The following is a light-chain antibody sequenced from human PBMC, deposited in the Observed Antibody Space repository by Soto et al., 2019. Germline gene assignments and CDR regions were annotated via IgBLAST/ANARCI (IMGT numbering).Light chain of an antibody. V-gene: IGLV2-8*01. J-gene: IGLJ1*01. CDR1: SSDVGAYKF. CDR2: DVT. CDR3: SSYAGNSNYV. Sequence: QSVLTQPPSASGSPGQSVTTSCTGTSSDVGAYKFVSWYQQNPGKAPKLIIYDVTKRPTGVPDRFSGSKSGNMASLTVSGLQAEDEADYYCSSYAGNSNYVFGSGTKSPS.